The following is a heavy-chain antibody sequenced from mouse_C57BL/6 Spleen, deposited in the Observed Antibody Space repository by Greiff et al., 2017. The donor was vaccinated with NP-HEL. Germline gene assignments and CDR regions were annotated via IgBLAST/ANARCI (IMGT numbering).Heavy chain of an antibody. CDR2: RRNKANDYTT. CDR3: ARDAAGWYFDV. Sequence: EVQLVESGGGLVQSGRSLRLSCATSGFTFSDFYMEWVRQAPGTGLEWIAARRNKANDYTTEYSASVKGRFIASRDTSQSILYLQMNALRAEDTAIYYCARDAAGWYFDVWGTGTTVTVSS. CDR1: GFTFSDFY. V-gene: IGHV7-1*01. J-gene: IGHJ1*03.